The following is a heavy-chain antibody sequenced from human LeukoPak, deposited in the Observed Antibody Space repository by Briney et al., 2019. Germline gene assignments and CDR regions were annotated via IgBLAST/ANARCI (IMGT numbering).Heavy chain of an antibody. CDR2: INTYNGNT. V-gene: IGHV1-18*01. J-gene: IGHJ4*02. CDR1: GYTFISYG. CDR3: ARDSGSYYDFDY. Sequence: ASVKVSCKASGYTFISYGISWVRQAPGQGLEWMGWINTYNGNTDYAQKFQGRVTMTTDTSSSTAYMELRSLRSDDTAVYYCARDSGSYYDFDYWGQGTLVTVSS. D-gene: IGHD1-26*01.